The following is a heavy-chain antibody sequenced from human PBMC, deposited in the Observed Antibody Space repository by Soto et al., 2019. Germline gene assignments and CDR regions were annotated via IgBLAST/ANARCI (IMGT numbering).Heavy chain of an antibody. D-gene: IGHD2-15*01. CDR1: GYTFTSYY. CDR3: ARDLREYCSGGSCYSRLGWFDP. Sequence: QVQLVQSGAEVKKPGASVKVSCKASGYTFTSYYMHWVRQAPGQGLEWMGIINPSGGSTSYAQKFQGTVTMTRDTSTSTVYMELSSLSSEDTAVYYCARDLREYCSGGSCYSRLGWFDPWGQGTLVTVSS. V-gene: IGHV1-46*01. J-gene: IGHJ5*02. CDR2: INPSGGST.